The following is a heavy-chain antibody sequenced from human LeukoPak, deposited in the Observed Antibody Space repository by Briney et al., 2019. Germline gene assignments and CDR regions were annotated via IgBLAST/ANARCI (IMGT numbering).Heavy chain of an antibody. CDR1: DDSISSSTYY. CDR2: LYYSGKT. D-gene: IGHD5-24*01. Sequence: SDTLSLTCIISDDSISSSTYYWGWIRQPPGKGLEWIGTLYYSGKTYYNPSLKSRVTISVDTSKNQFSLKLSSVTAADTAVYYCARGREMATILDYWGQGTLVTVSS. V-gene: IGHV4-39*07. CDR3: ARGREMATILDY. J-gene: IGHJ4*02.